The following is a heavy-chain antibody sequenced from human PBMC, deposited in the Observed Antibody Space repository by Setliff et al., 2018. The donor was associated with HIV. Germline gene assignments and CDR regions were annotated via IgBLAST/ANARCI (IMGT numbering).Heavy chain of an antibody. CDR2: INHSGST. Sequence: TSETLSLTCAVYGGSFSGYYWSWIRQPPGKGLEWIGEINHSGSTNYNPSLKSRVTISVDTSKSQFSLKLSSVTAADTAVYYCAIRGSSGWYVGGYFDYWGQGTLVTVS. V-gene: IGHV4-34*01. D-gene: IGHD6-19*01. CDR1: GGSFSGYY. CDR3: AIRGSSGWYVGGYFDY. J-gene: IGHJ4*02.